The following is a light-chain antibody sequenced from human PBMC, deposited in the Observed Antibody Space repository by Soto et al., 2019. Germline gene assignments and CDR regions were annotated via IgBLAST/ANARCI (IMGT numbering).Light chain of an antibody. CDR3: SSFTGRSTWV. CDR1: TSDIGSYNR. V-gene: IGLV2-18*02. CDR2: EVT. J-gene: IGLJ3*02. Sequence: QSALTQPPSVSGSPGQSVTISCTGSTSDIGSYNRVSWYQQRPGTGPKLIIYEVTNRPSGVPDRFSGSKSGNTASLTISGLQTEDEADYYCSSFTGRSTWVFGGGTKLTVL.